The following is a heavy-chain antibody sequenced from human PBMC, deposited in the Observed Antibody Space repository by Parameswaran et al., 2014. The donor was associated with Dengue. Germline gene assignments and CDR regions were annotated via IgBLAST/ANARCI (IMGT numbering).Heavy chain of an antibody. D-gene: IGHD3-16*01. CDR3: AREIWGGDAFDI. J-gene: IGHJ3*02. Sequence: WIRQPPGKGLEWVAVISYDGSNKYYADSVKGRFTISRDNSKNTLYLQMNSLRAEDTAVYYCAREIWGGDAFDIWGQGTMVTVSS. V-gene: IGHV3-30-3*01. CDR2: ISYDGSNK.